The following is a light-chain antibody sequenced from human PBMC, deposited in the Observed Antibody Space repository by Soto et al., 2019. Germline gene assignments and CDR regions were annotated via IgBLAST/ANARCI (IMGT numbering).Light chain of an antibody. V-gene: IGLV2-14*03. CDR2: DVN. J-gene: IGLJ1*01. CDR1: SSDGGGYDY. CDR3: SSYTSSSTHV. Sequence: QSVLTQPASVSGSPGQSIAISCTGTSSDGGGYDYVSWYQQLPGKAPKLMIYDVNNRPSGVSNRFSGSKSGNTASLTISGLQAEDEADYYCSSYTSSSTHVFGTGTKLTVL.